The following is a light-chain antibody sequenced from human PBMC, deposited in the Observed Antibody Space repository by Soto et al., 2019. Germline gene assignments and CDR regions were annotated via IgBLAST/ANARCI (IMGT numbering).Light chain of an antibody. CDR1: QSVSSSY. Sequence: EIVLTQSPGTLSLSPGERATLSCMASQSVSSSYLAWYKQKPGQAPRLLIYGASSRATGIPDRFSGSGSGTEFTLTISRLEPEDFAVYYCQQRNNWRGTFGGGTKVDIK. CDR3: QQRNNWRGT. J-gene: IGKJ4*01. V-gene: IGKV3D-20*02. CDR2: GAS.